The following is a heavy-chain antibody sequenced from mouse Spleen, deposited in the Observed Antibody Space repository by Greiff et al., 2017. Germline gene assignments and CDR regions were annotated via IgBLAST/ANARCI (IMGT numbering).Heavy chain of an antibody. D-gene: IGHD2-2*01. CDR2: IDPANGNT. V-gene: IGHV14-3*01. J-gene: IGHJ2*01. CDR3: ARGPDYGYAPWYFDY. CDR1: GFNIKNTY. Sequence: EVQLVESVAELVRPGASVKLSCTASGFNIKNTYMHWVKQRPEQGLEWIGRIDPANGNTKYAPKFQGKATITADTSSNTAYLQLSSLTSEDTAIYYCARGPDYGYAPWYFDYWGQGTTLTVSS.